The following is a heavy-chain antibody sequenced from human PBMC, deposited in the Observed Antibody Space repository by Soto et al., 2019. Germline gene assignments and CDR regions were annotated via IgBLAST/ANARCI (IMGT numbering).Heavy chain of an antibody. V-gene: IGHV4-39*01. CDR2: IDYVGNT. D-gene: IGHD3-16*01. CDR1: GASISSSGYY. J-gene: IGHJ4*02. Sequence: QVQLQESGPGLVSPWGTLSLTCTVSGASISSSGYYWGWIRQAPGKGLQGIGSIDYVGNTYDDPSLTSRVAVSVDTSKTQISLQLNSVTAADTAVHYCVRGGLRYQQSSYYFDVWGQGTLVTVSS. CDR3: VRGGLRYQQSSYYFDV.